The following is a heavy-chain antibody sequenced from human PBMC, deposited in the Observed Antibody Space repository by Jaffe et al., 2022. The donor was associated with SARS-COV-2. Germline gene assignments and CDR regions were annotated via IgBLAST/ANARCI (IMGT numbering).Heavy chain of an antibody. CDR3: GSGSLGYYGMDV. J-gene: IGHJ6*02. D-gene: IGHD1-26*01. Sequence: QLQLQESGPGLVKPSETLSLTCTVSGGSISSSSYYWGWIRQPPGKGLEWIGSIYYSGSTYYNPSLKSRVTISVDTSKNQFSLKLSSVTAADTAVYYCGSGSLGYYGMDVWGQGTTVTVSS. V-gene: IGHV4-39*01. CDR2: IYYSGST. CDR1: GGSISSSSYY.